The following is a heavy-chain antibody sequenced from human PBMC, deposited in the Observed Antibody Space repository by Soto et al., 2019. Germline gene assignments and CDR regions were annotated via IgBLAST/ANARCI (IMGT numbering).Heavy chain of an antibody. CDR1: GFSFSSYA. D-gene: IGHD5-12*01. CDR2: ISAGGGSL. V-gene: IGHV3-23*01. Sequence: EVQLLESGGGLVQPGGSLRLSCAASGFSFSSYAMVWVRQAPGKGLEWVAVISAGGGSLYFADSVKGRFTISRDNSKNVLSLEMSSWRAEDTATYFCARGSIAYSASVDNWGQGTLVVVSS. J-gene: IGHJ4*02. CDR3: ARGSIAYSASVDN.